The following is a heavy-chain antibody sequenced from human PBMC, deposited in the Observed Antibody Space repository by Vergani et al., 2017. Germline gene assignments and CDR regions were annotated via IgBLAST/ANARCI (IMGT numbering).Heavy chain of an antibody. V-gene: IGHV1-69*12. Sequence: QVQLVQSGAEVKKPGSSVKVSCKASGGTFSSYAISWVRKAPGQGLEWMGGIIPIFGTANYAQKFQGRVTITADESTSTAYMELSSLRSEDTAVYYCAREGGNCSSTSCYTGDWFDPWGQGTRVTVSS. CDR3: AREGGNCSSTSCYTGDWFDP. CDR1: GGTFSSYA. D-gene: IGHD2-2*02. CDR2: IIPIFGTA. J-gene: IGHJ5*02.